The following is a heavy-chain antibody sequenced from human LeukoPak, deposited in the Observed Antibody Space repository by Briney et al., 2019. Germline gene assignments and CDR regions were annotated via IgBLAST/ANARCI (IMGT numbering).Heavy chain of an antibody. D-gene: IGHD6-19*01. CDR1: GFTFSSYE. V-gene: IGHV3-21*01. J-gene: IGHJ3*02. Sequence: GGSLRLSCAASGFTFSSYEMNWVRQAPGKGLEWVSSISSSGNYIYYADSMKGRFTFSRDNAKNSLYLQMNSLRAEDTAVYYCARDGSSGWPLKGAFDMWGQGTMVTVSA. CDR3: ARDGSSGWPLKGAFDM. CDR2: ISSSGNYI.